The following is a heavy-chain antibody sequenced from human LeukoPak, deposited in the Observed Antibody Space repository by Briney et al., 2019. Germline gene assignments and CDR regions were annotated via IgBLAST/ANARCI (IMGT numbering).Heavy chain of an antibody. CDR2: LNQDGSEK. CDR1: GFTFSSYW. CDR3: ARTAKWQDS. Sequence: RGSLRLSCAASGFTFSSYWMTWVRQAPGKGLEWVANLNQDGSEKYYVDSLKGRFTISRDNAKNSLYLQMNSLRAEDMAVYYCARTAKWQDSWGQGTLVTVSS. D-gene: IGHD5-18*01. J-gene: IGHJ5*01. V-gene: IGHV3-7*05.